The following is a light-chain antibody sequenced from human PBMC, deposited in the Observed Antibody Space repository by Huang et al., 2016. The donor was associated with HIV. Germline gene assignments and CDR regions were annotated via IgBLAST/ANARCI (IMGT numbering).Light chain of an antibody. CDR3: HQYDDWPPWT. Sequence: EVVMTQSPATLSVAPGERATLSCRASQSVGSNLAWYQQQPGQPPRLLIYDASTRASGVPARCSGSGSGTEFTLTVNGLQSEDCGAYYCHQYDDWPPWTFGQGTKVEVK. CDR2: DAS. CDR1: QSVGSN. J-gene: IGKJ1*01. V-gene: IGKV3-15*01.